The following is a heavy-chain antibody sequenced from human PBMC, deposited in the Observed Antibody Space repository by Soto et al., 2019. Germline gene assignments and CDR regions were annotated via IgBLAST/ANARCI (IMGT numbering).Heavy chain of an antibody. CDR1: GGSMTSYY. CDR3: ARGQRFSDWFDP. D-gene: IGHD3-3*01. CDR2: VYSSGGT. J-gene: IGHJ5*02. Sequence: SETLSRTCTVLGGSMTSYYWTWIRQPAGKGLEWIGRVYSSGGTHYNPSLKSRVTISLDTSKNQFSLRLLSVTDADTAVYFCARGQRFSDWFDPWGQGTLVTVSS. V-gene: IGHV4-4*07.